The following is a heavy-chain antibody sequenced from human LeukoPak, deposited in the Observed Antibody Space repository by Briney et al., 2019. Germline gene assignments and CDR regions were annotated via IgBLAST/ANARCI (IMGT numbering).Heavy chain of an antibody. CDR1: GFNFSSHN. D-gene: IGHD3-16*01. CDR3: ARGPSSTWYYFDY. V-gene: IGHV3-21*01. CDR2: ISSGSGNI. J-gene: IGHJ4*02. Sequence: GGSLRLSCAASGFNFSSHNMNWVRQAPGKGLEWVSSISSGSGNINYADSVMGRFTISRDNAKNSLYLQVNSLRAEDTAVYYCARGPSSTWYYFDYWGQGTLVTVSS.